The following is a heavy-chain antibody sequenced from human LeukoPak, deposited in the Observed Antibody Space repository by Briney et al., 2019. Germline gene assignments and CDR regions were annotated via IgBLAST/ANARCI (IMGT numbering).Heavy chain of an antibody. V-gene: IGHV4-31*03. CDR3: AKPTFGGVIVIDAFDI. CDR1: GGSISSGGYY. CDR2: IYYSGST. Sequence: SETLSLTCTVSGGSISSGGYYWSWIRQHPGKGLEWIGYIYYSGSTYYNPSLKSRVTISVDTSKNQFSLKLSSVTAADTAVYYCAKPTFGGVIVIDAFDIWGQGTMVTVSS. D-gene: IGHD3-16*02. J-gene: IGHJ3*02.